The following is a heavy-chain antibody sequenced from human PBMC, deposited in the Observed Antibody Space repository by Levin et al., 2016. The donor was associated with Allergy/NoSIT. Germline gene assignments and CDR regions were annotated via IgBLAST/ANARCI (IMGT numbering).Heavy chain of an antibody. D-gene: IGHD5-12*01. CDR3: ARDLDSGYDFFY. Sequence: GGSLRLSCAASGFTFSSYSMNWVRQAPGKGLEWVSSISSSSSYIYYADSVKGRFTISRDNAKNSLYLQMNSLRAEDTAVYYCARDLDSGYDFFYWGQGTLVTVSS. CDR2: ISSSSSYI. J-gene: IGHJ4*02. V-gene: IGHV3-21*01. CDR1: GFTFSSYS.